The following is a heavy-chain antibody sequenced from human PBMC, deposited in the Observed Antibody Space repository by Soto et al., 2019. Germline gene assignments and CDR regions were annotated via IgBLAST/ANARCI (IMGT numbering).Heavy chain of an antibody. V-gene: IGHV3-23*01. CDR3: AKIVLRFLEWPEIDF. CDR1: GFTFSSYA. Sequence: EVQLLESGGGLVQPGGSLRLSCAASGFTFSSYAMSWVRQAPGKGLEWVSAISGSGGSTYYADSVKGRFTISRDNSKNTLYLQMNCLRAEDTAVYYCAKIVLRFLEWPEIDFWGQGTLVTVSS. D-gene: IGHD3-3*01. CDR2: ISGSGGST. J-gene: IGHJ4*02.